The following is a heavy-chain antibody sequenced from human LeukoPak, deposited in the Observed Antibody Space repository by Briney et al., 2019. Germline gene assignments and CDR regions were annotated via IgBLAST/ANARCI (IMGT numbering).Heavy chain of an antibody. CDR3: ARRDHGDYGEEY. Sequence: GGSLRLSCAASGFNFSTYWMTWVRQAPGKGLEWVANIKQDGSEKYYVDSVKGRFTISRDNAKNSLSLQMNSLRAEDTAVYYCARRDHGDYGEEYWGQGTLVTVSS. CDR2: IKQDGSEK. CDR1: GFNFSTYW. J-gene: IGHJ4*02. D-gene: IGHD4-17*01. V-gene: IGHV3-7*01.